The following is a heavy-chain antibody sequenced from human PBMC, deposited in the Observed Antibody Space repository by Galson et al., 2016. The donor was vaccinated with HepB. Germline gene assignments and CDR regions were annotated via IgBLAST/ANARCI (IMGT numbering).Heavy chain of an antibody. D-gene: IGHD3-10*01. CDR1: GGTFKTYT. CDR3: ARQMGRRFGDPVVFDI. J-gene: IGHJ3*02. V-gene: IGHV1-69*06. CDR2: IIPFYDTS. Sequence: SVKVSCKASGGTFKTYTISWVRQAPGQGLEWMGEIIPFYDTSNSAPKFQGRVTLTADTSTGTAYMALSSLKSEDTAVYYCARQMGRRFGDPVVFDIWGQGTMVSVSA.